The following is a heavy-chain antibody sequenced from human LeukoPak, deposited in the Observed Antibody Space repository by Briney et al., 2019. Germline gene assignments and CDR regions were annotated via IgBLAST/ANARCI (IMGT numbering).Heavy chain of an antibody. CDR2: ITASGGST. CDR3: AKYVGQSGSNYYGLDV. Sequence: GGSLRLSCGASGFTFSSYWMSWVRQAPGKGLEWVSGITASGGSTYYTDSVKGRFTISRDNSKNTLFMQMNSLRDEDTALYYCAKYVGQSGSNYYGLDVWGQGTAVTVSS. V-gene: IGHV3-23*01. CDR1: GFTFSSYW. J-gene: IGHJ6*02. D-gene: IGHD1-26*01.